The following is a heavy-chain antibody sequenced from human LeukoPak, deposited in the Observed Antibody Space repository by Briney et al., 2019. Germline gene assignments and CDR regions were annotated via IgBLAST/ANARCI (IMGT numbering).Heavy chain of an antibody. J-gene: IGHJ3*02. CDR2: INHSGSP. CDR1: GGSFSGYY. CDR3: ARDVGAEERAFDI. Sequence: PSETLSLTCAVYGGSFSGYYWSWIRQPPGKGLEWIGEINHSGSPNYNPSLKSRVTISVDTSKNQFSLKLSSVTAADTAVYYCARDVGAEERAFDIWGQGTMVTVSS. D-gene: IGHD3-16*01. V-gene: IGHV4-34*01.